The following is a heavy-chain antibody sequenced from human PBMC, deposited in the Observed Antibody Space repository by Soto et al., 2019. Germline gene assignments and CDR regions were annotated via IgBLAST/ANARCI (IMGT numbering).Heavy chain of an antibody. V-gene: IGHV4-31*03. D-gene: IGHD2-2*01. CDR3: ASDGSSTANWIDP. Sequence: SETLSLTCSVSGDPLSLGGYYWTWIRQHPGQGLEWIGYIYHTGKTYYNPSLKSRVTMSVDMSKNQFSLKLASVTAADTAVYYCASDGSSTANWIDPWGRGTKVTVSS. CDR2: IYHTGKT. CDR1: GDPLSLGGYY. J-gene: IGHJ5*02.